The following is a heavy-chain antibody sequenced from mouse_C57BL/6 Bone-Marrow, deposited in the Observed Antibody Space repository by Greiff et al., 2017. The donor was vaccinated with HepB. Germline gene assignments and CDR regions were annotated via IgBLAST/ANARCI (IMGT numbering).Heavy chain of an antibody. V-gene: IGHV14-4*01. CDR1: GYNIKDDY. CDR2: IDPENGDT. D-gene: IGHD1-1*01. CDR3: TTRVYYYGSSYGD. J-gene: IGHJ2*01. Sequence: VQLQQSGAELVRPGASVKLSCTASGYNIKDDYMHWVKQRPEQGLEWIGGIDPENGDTEYDSKFKGKATITADTSSNTAYLQLSSLTSEDTAVYYCTTRVYYYGSSYGDWGQGTTLTVSS.